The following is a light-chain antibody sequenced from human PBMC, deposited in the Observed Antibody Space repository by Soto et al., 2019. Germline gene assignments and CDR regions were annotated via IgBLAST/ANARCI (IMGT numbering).Light chain of an antibody. CDR1: QSLSGY. Sequence: EIVMTQSPATLAVSQGEKATFSGRAGQSLSGYLAWYQQKPGQAPRLLIFRASTRATGVPARFSGSGSGTEFTLTISGLQSEDFAVYYCQQYSKWPPWTVGPGTKVDIK. V-gene: IGKV3-15*01. CDR2: RAS. J-gene: IGKJ1*01. CDR3: QQYSKWPPWT.